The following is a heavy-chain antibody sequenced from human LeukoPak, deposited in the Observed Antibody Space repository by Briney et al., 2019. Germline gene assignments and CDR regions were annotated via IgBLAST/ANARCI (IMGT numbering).Heavy chain of an antibody. CDR1: GFTFSSYW. J-gene: IGHJ5*02. V-gene: IGHV3-74*01. CDR3: ASSGSDRDSWFDP. CDR2: INSDGSST. D-gene: IGHD1-26*01. Sequence: GGSLRLSCAASGFTFSSYWMHWVRQAPGKGLVWVSRINSDGSSTSYADSVKGRFTISRDNAKNTLYLQMNSLRAEDTAVYYCASSGSDRDSWFDPWGQGTLVTVSS.